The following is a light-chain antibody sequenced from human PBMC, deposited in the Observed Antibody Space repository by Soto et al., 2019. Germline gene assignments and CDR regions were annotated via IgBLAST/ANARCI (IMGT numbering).Light chain of an antibody. Sequence: QSVLTQPASVSGSPGQSITISCTGTSSDVGGYNYVSWYQQHPGKAPKLIIYEVSNRPSGVSDRFSGSKSDNTASLTISGLQDEEEADYYCSSYTSSNTYVFGTGTKLTVL. V-gene: IGLV2-14*01. CDR2: EVS. J-gene: IGLJ1*01. CDR1: SSDVGGYNY. CDR3: SSYTSSNTYV.